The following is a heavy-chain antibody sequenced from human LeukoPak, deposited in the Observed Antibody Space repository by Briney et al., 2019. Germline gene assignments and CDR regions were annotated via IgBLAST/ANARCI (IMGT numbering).Heavy chain of an antibody. V-gene: IGHV3-20*04. CDR3: ARAPSTSPFYFDY. CDR2: INWSGGST. CDR1: GLSFSTYA. D-gene: IGHD2-2*01. J-gene: IGHJ4*02. Sequence: GGSLRLSCVASGLSFSTYAMSWVRQAPGRGLEWVSGINWSGGSTGYADPLRGRFTISRDNAKNSLYLQMDSLRAEDTALYYCARAPSTSPFYFDYWGQGTLVTVFS.